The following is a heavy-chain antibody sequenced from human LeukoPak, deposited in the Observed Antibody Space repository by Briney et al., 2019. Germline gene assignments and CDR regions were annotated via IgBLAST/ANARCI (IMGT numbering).Heavy chain of an antibody. J-gene: IGHJ4*02. V-gene: IGHV4-34*01. Sequence: SETLPLTCAVYGGSFSGYYRSWIRQPPGKGLEWIGEINHSGSTNYNPSLKSRVTISVDTSKNQFSLKLSSVTAADTAVYYCARGLVNGDYSYWGQGTLVTVSS. CDR2: INHSGST. CDR3: ARGLVNGDYSY. CDR1: GGSFSGYY. D-gene: IGHD4-17*01.